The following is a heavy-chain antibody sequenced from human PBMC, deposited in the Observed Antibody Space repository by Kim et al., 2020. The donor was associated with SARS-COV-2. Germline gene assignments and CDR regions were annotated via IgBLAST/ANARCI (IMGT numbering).Heavy chain of an antibody. D-gene: IGHD2-2*01. CDR2: IIPIFGTA. CDR1: GGTFSSYA. CDR3: ARADDSAVVPAAPYYYYGMDV. Sequence: SVKVSCKASGGTFSSYAISWVRQAPGQGLEWMGGIIPIFGTANYAQKFQGRVTITADESTSTAYMELSSLRSEDTAVYYCARADDSAVVPAAPYYYYGMDVWGQGTTVTVSS. J-gene: IGHJ6*02. V-gene: IGHV1-69*13.